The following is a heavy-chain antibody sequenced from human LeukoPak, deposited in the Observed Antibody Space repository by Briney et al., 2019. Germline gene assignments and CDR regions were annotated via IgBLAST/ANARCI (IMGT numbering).Heavy chain of an antibody. CDR3: AKGKDTYNYDNSGYYFGEY. V-gene: IGHV3-23*01. CDR1: GFTFSSYA. J-gene: IGHJ4*02. D-gene: IGHD3-22*01. CDR2: MSGSGSST. Sequence: GGSLRLSCAASGFTFSSYAMSWVRQAPGKGLEWVSAMSGSGSSTFYADSVKGRFIISRDNSKNTLYLQLNSLRAEDTAVYYCAKGKDTYNYDNSGYYFGEYWGQGTLVTVSS.